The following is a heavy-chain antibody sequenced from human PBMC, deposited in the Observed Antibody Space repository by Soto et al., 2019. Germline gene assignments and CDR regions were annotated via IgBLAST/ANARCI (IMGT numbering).Heavy chain of an antibody. D-gene: IGHD3-22*01. CDR3: ARGYYYDSSGPFDC. J-gene: IGHJ4*02. CDR2: IYYSGST. Sequence: SETLSLTCTVSGGSISSGGYYWSWIRQHPGKGLEWIGYIYYSGSTYYNPSLKSRVTISVDTSKNQFYLKLRSVTAADTAVYYCARGYYYDSSGPFDCWGQGTLVTVSS. V-gene: IGHV4-31*03. CDR1: GGSISSGGYY.